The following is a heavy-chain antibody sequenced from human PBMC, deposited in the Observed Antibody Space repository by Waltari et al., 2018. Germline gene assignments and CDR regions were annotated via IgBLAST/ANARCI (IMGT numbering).Heavy chain of an antibody. V-gene: IGHV3-53*03. Sequence: EVQLVESGGDLIQPGGSLRLSCAASGFTDNSKYINGFRQSPGKGLEWVSVVYVTGNTDYADSVKGRFTTSRDNSKNTVYLQMDSLRVEDTAMYYCARRLVVAGTLDVFDLWGQGTRVIVSS. CDR1: GFTDNSKY. CDR2: VYVTGNT. J-gene: IGHJ3*01. D-gene: IGHD2-15*01. CDR3: ARRLVVAGTLDVFDL.